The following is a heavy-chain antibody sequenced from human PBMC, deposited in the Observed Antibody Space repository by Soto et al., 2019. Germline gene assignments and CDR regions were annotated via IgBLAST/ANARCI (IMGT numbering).Heavy chain of an antibody. CDR2: ISGSGGST. CDR3: AKAIHYDFWSGYYTGKTSLNDPRSYGMDV. Sequence: PGGSLRLSCAASGFTFSSYAMSWVRQAPGKGLEWVSAISGSGGSTYYADSVKGRFTISRDNPKNTLYLQMNSLRAEDTAVYYCAKAIHYDFWSGYYTGKTSLNDPRSYGMDVWGQGTTVTVSS. J-gene: IGHJ6*02. D-gene: IGHD3-3*01. CDR1: GFTFSSYA. V-gene: IGHV3-23*01.